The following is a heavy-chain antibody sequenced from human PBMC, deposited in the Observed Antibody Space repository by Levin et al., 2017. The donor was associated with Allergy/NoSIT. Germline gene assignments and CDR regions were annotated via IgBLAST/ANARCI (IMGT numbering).Heavy chain of an antibody. CDR1: GFSLNARGEG. CDR3: AHLSGPGAFGV. CDR2: IFWDDNK. V-gene: IGHV2-5*05. J-gene: IGHJ3*01. D-gene: IGHD3-10*01. Sequence: SGPTLVKPTQTLVLTCSFSGFSLNARGEGVAWIRQPPGKALEWLAIIFWDDNKKYGPSLKNRVTITRETSGNQVVLPVTNVEPLDTGTYSCAHLSGPGAFGVWGQGTMVIVSS.